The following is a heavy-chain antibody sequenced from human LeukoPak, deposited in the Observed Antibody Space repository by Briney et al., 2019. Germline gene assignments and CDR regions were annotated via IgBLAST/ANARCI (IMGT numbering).Heavy chain of an antibody. V-gene: IGHV1-8*01. CDR2: MNPNSGNT. Sequence: ASVKVPCKASGYTFTSYDINWVRQATGQGLEWMGWMNPNSGNTGYAQKFQSRVTMTRNTSISTAYMELSSLRSEDTAVYYCARGRFSGYYPIYYWGQGTLVTVSS. CDR3: ARGRFSGYYPIYY. J-gene: IGHJ4*02. CDR1: GYTFTSYD. D-gene: IGHD3-22*01.